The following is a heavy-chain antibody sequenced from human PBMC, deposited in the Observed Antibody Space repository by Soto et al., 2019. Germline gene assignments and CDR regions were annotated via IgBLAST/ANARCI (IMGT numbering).Heavy chain of an antibody. J-gene: IGHJ6*02. CDR3: ARGLLLWFGARAYYYYYGMDV. Sequence: SETLSLTCAVSGYSISSGYYWGWIRQPPGKGLEWIGSIYHSGSTYYNPSLKSRVTISVDTSKNQFSLKLSSVTAADTAVYYCARGLLLWFGARAYYYYYGMDVWGQGTTVTVSS. CDR1: GYSISSGYY. V-gene: IGHV4-38-2*01. D-gene: IGHD3-10*01. CDR2: IYHSGST.